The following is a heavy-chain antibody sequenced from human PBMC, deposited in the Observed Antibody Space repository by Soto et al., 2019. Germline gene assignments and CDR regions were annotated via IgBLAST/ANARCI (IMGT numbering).Heavy chain of an antibody. J-gene: IGHJ6*02. V-gene: IGHV2-5*02. Sequence: QITLKESGPTLVKPTQTLTLTCTVSGLSLRTTGVGVGWVRQPPGKALEWLALLYWDDDKRYSPSLKSRLTITKDIPEKQVVLTQTNMDTVDTATYYCVQSRCGSDCREIYSSHADYGLDVWGQGTTVNVSS. D-gene: IGHD2-21*02. CDR1: GLSLRTTGVG. CDR3: VQSRCGSDCREIYSSHADYGLDV. CDR2: LYWDDDK.